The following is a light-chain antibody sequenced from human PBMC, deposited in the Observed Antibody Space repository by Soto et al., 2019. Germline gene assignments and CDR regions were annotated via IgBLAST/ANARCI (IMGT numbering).Light chain of an antibody. CDR2: GAS. CDR3: HQYDDGPYT. CDR1: QGIGDT. J-gene: IGKJ2*01. Sequence: EVVMTQSPATLSVSPGEGVTLSCRANQGIGDTLAWYQQIPGQTPRLLIYGASTRATGIPVRFSGSGSGTEFTLTISSLQSEDFAVYYCHQYDDGPYTFGQGTKVDIK. V-gene: IGKV3-15*01.